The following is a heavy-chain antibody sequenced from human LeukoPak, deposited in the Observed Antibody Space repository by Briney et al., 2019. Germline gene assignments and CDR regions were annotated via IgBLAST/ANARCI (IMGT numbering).Heavy chain of an antibody. D-gene: IGHD1-26*01. CDR1: GGTFSSYA. CDR2: IIPIFGTA. V-gene: IGHV1-69*13. Sequence: SVKVSCKASGGTFSSYAISWVRQAPGQGLEWMGGIIPIFGTANYAQKFQGRVTITADESTSTAYMELSSLRSEDTAVYYCESSGSPNVGGYWGQGTLVTVSS. CDR3: ESSGSPNVGGY. J-gene: IGHJ4*02.